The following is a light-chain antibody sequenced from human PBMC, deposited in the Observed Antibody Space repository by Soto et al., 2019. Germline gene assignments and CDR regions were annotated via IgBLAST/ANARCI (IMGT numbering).Light chain of an antibody. CDR2: EVS. V-gene: IGLV2-8*01. Sequence: QSTLNEPPSASGSPGKSFTISCTGTSSDVGGYNYVSWYQQHPGKAPKLMIYEVSKRPSGVPDRFSGSKSGNTAYLTVSGLQAEDEADYYCSSYAGSNNYVFGTGTKSPS. CDR3: SSYAGSNNYV. CDR1: SSDVGGYNY. J-gene: IGLJ1*01.